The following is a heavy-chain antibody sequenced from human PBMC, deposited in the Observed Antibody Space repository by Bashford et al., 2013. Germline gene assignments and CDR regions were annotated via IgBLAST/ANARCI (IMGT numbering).Heavy chain of an antibody. CDR3: ATDGPNRDGYNSSDDAFDI. J-gene: IGHJ3*02. CDR1: GYTLTELS. V-gene: IGHV1-24*01. CDR2: FDPEDGET. D-gene: IGHD5-24*01. Sequence: VASVKVSCKVSGYTLTELSMHWVRQAPGKGLEWMGGFDPEDGETIYAQKFQGRVTMTEDTSTDTAYMELSSLRSEDTAVYYCATDGPNRDGYNSSDDAFDIWGQGTMVTVSS.